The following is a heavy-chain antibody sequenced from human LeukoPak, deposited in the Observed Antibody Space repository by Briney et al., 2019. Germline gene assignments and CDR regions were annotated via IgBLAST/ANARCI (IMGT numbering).Heavy chain of an antibody. J-gene: IGHJ6*03. CDR1: GFTFSSYE. Sequence: GGSLRLSCAASGFTFSSYEMNWVRQAPGKGLEWVSYISSSGSTIYYADSVKGRFTISRDNAKNSLYLQMNSLRAEDTAVYYCATSSSSVGDYYYYMDVWGKGTTITVSS. CDR2: ISSSGSTI. CDR3: ATSSSSVGDYYYYMDV. D-gene: IGHD6-6*01. V-gene: IGHV3-48*03.